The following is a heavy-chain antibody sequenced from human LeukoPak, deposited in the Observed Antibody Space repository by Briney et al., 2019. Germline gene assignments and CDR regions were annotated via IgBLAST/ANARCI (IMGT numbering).Heavy chain of an antibody. V-gene: IGHV3-66*01. CDR1: GFTFSTYG. CDR3: ARGTITAAGRLDY. Sequence: GGSLRLSCAASGFTFSTYGMHWVRQAPGKGLEWVSVLYSGGSTYYADSVKGRFTISRDNSKNTLYLQLNSLRVEDTAVYYCARGTITAAGRLDYWGQGTLVTVSS. J-gene: IGHJ4*02. D-gene: IGHD6-13*01. CDR2: LYSGGST.